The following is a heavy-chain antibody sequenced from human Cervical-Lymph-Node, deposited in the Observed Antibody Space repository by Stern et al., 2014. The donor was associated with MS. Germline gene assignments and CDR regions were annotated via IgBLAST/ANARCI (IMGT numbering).Heavy chain of an antibody. CDR1: GFTFSSYA. J-gene: IGHJ4*02. D-gene: IGHD4-17*01. Sequence: VQLVESGGGVVQPGRSLRLSCAASGFTFSSYAMHWVRQAPGKGLEWVAVISYDGSNKYYADSVKGRFTISRDNSKNTLYLQMNSLRAEDTAVYYCARGSSATVTTRFYYWGQGTLVTVSS. CDR2: ISYDGSNK. V-gene: IGHV3-30*04. CDR3: ARGSSATVTTRFYY.